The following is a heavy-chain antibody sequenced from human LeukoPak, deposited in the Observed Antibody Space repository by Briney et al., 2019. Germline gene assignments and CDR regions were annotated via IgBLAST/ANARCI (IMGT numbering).Heavy chain of an antibody. J-gene: IGHJ4*02. Sequence: PGRSLRLSCAASGFTFDDYAMHWVRQAPGKGLEWVSGISWNSGSIGYADSVKGRFTISRDNAKNSLYLQMNSLRAEDTALYYCAKDSEVVITHYYFDYWGQGTLVTVSS. CDR2: ISWNSGSI. CDR1: GFTFDDYA. V-gene: IGHV3-9*01. CDR3: AKDSEVVITHYYFDY. D-gene: IGHD3-22*01.